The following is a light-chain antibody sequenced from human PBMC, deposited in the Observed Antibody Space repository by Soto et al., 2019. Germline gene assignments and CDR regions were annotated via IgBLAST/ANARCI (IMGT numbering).Light chain of an antibody. CDR1: SSVVGSYNL. Sequence: QSVLTQPASVSGSPGQSITISCTGTSSVVGSYNLVSWYQQHPGKDPKLMIYAGSKRTSGVSNRFSGSKSGNTASLTISGLQAEDAADYYCCSYARSRNYVFGTGTKVTVL. CDR2: AGS. J-gene: IGLJ1*01. V-gene: IGLV2-23*01. CDR3: CSYARSRNYV.